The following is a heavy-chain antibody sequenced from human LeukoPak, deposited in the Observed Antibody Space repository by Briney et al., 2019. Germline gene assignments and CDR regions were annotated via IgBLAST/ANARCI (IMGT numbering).Heavy chain of an antibody. D-gene: IGHD1-26*01. J-gene: IGHJ4*02. CDR2: MRYDGSEK. Sequence: PGGSLRLSCAASGFTFSGYTMNWVRQAPGKGLQWVAFMRYDGSEKYYADSVKGQFTISRDNANNSLFLQMNSLRGKDTAVYYCARDPTSGSHPHFDFWGQGILVTVSS. CDR3: ARDPTSGSHPHFDF. V-gene: IGHV3-30*02. CDR1: GFTFSGYT.